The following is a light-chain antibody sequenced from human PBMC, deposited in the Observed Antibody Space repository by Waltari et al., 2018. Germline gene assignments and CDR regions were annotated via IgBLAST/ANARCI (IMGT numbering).Light chain of an antibody. CDR2: RND. Sequence: QSVLTQPPSASATPGQRVTLSCSGSRHKLGSNIVNWSQQVPGTTPTLLIYRNDQRPSGFPDRFSGSKSGTSASLAISGLRSEDEADYYCAAWDDTLNGRWEFGGGTKLTVL. J-gene: IGLJ3*02. CDR1: RHKLGSNI. V-gene: IGLV1-44*01. CDR3: AAWDDTLNGRWE.